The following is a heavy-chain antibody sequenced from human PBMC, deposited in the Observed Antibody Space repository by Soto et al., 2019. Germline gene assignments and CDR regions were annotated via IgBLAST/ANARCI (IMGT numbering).Heavy chain of an antibody. D-gene: IGHD2-15*01. CDR1: GITFSRCL. CDR2: ISQDGTDT. Sequence: GWSLRISCRAYGITFSRCLMSWFRQAPGKGLEWVASISQDGTDTDYVDSVKGRFAISRDNPKNSLYLQMNSLRADDPAVYYCGRERLCYFEDHQSYRYVALLGRGNRGTVAS. CDR3: GRERLCYFEDHQSYRYVAL. J-gene: IGHJ2*01. V-gene: IGHV3-7*01.